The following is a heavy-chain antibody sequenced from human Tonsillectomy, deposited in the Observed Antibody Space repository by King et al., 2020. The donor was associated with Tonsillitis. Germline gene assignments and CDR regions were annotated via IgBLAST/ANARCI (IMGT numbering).Heavy chain of an antibody. CDR2: ITTSRDRT. CDR1: GFTFGSYA. J-gene: IGHJ4*02. CDR3: AKPHLVGVIRDFDH. D-gene: IGHD1-26*01. V-gene: IGHV3-23*01. Sequence: VQLQESGGTLVQPGGSLRLSCAASGFTFGSYAMSWVRQAPGKRLEWVSGITTSRDRTFYADSVKGRFTIFRDNSKNTVYLQLNSLRLDDTAVYYCAKPHLVGVIRDFDHWGQGTLVTVSS.